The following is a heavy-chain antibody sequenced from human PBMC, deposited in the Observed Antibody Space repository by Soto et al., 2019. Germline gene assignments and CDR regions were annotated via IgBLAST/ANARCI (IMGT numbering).Heavy chain of an antibody. CDR3: ARDAKIRYYYYGMDV. CDR2: IIPIFGTA. V-gene: IGHV1-69*13. CDR1: GGTFSSYA. J-gene: IGHJ6*02. Sequence: SVKVSCKAPGGTFSSYAISWVRQAPGQGLEWMGGIIPIFGTANYAQKFQGRVTITADESTSTAYMELSSLRSEDTAVYYCARDAKIRYYYYGMDVWGQGTTVTVSS. D-gene: IGHD2-15*01.